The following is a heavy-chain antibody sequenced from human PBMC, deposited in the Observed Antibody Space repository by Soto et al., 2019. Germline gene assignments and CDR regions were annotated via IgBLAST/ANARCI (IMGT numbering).Heavy chain of an antibody. V-gene: IGHV4-4*07. CDR3: VRDGTKTLRDWFDP. CDR1: GASIRGFY. D-gene: IGHD1-1*01. CDR2: IYATGTT. Sequence: SETLSLTCTVSGASIRGFYWGWIRKSAGKGLEWIGRIYATGTTDYNPSLKSRVMMSVDTSKKQFSLKLRSVTAAYTAVYYCVRDGTKTLRDWFDPWGQGISVTVSS. J-gene: IGHJ5*02.